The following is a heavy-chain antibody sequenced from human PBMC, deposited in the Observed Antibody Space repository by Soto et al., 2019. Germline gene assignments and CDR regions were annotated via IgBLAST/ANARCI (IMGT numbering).Heavy chain of an antibody. CDR3: AHRVLRTVFGLVTTTAIYFDF. V-gene: IGHV2-5*02. Sequence: QITLNESGPTLVKPTQTLTLTCTFSGFSLTTSGVGVGWIRQSPGKAPEWLALIYWDDDKRYSPSLKSRLTITKDTSKIQVVLTMANLDPADTATYYCAHRVLRTVFGLVTTTAIYFDFWGQGTPVAVSS. D-gene: IGHD3-3*01. CDR1: GFSLTTSGVG. CDR2: IYWDDDK. J-gene: IGHJ4*02.